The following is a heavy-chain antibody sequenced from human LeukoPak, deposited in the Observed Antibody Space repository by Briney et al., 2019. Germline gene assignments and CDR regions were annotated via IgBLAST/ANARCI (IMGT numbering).Heavy chain of an antibody. CDR2: IYYSGST. CDR1: GGSISSSSYY. Sequence: SETLSLTCTVSGGSISSSSYYWGWIRQPPGKGLEWIGSIYYSGSTYYNPSLKSRVTISVDTSKNQFSLKLSSVTAADTAVYYCARDRIRPAVAGRGYFQHWGQGTLVTVSS. V-gene: IGHV4-39*02. J-gene: IGHJ1*01. CDR3: ARDRIRPAVAGRGYFQH. D-gene: IGHD6-19*01.